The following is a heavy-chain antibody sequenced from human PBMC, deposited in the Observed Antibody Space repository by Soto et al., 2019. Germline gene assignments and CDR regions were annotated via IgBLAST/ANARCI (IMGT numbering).Heavy chain of an antibody. J-gene: IGHJ4*02. V-gene: IGHV1-3*01. CDR3: ARGPGGPDGPGDY. CDR1: GYTFTSYA. Sequence: QVQLVQSGAEVKKPGASVKVSCKASGYTFTSYAMHWVRQAPGQRLEWMGWINAGNGNTKYSQKFQGRVTITRDTSVSTAYMELSNLRSEDTAVYYCARGPGGPDGPGDYWGQGTLVTVSS. CDR2: INAGNGNT. D-gene: IGHD2-15*01.